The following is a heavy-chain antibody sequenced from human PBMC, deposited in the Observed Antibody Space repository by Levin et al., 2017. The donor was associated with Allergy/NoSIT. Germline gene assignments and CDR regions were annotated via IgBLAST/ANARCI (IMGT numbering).Heavy chain of an antibody. J-gene: IGHJ4*02. CDR2: IKNDGGEA. CDR1: GFTFSSFW. V-gene: IGHV3-7*01. Sequence: GESLKISCATSGFTFSSFWMSWVRQAPGKGLEWVANIKNDGGEAYYVDSVKGRFTISRDNAKNSLFLQMNSLRAEDTAVYYCAALPRGSTWSSWGQGTLVTVSS. D-gene: IGHD6-13*01. CDR3: AALPRGSTWSS.